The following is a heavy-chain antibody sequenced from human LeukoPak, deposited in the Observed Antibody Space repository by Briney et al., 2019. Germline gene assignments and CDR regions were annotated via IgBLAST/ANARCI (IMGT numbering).Heavy chain of an antibody. CDR3: ARSSQYGSGADY. D-gene: IGHD3-10*01. Sequence: GGSLRLSCAASGFTFSSYSINWVRQAPGKGLEWVSSISSSSSYIYYADSVKGRFTISRDNAKNSLFLQMSSLRAEDTAVYYCARSSQYGSGADYWGQGTLVTVYS. CDR1: GFTFSSYS. J-gene: IGHJ4*02. V-gene: IGHV3-21*04. CDR2: ISSSSSYI.